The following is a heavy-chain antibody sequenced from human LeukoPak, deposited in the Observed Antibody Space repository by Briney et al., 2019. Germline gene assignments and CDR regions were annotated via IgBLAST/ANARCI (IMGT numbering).Heavy chain of an antibody. CDR1: GFTFSDYG. CDR3: ANPWAPDAFDI. J-gene: IGHJ3*02. Sequence: GVLRLSCEASGFTFSDYGMGWVRQAPGKGLEWVSIISGRGDKTYYADSVKGRFTISRDNSKNTLYLQMNSLRAEDTAVYYCANPWAPDAFDIWGQGTMVTVSS. V-gene: IGHV3-23*01. CDR2: ISGRGDKT.